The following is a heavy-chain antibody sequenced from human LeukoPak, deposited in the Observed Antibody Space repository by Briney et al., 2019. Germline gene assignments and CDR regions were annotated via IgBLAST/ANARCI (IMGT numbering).Heavy chain of an antibody. CDR3: ARDQALYFSYGDY. J-gene: IGHJ4*02. CDR2: IFYDGSKE. Sequence: GGSLRLSCAASGLTFSNYGMHWVRQAPGKGWNWLEAIFYDGSKEHYADTVKGRFTISRDNSKNTLYLQVNSLTADDTAVYYCARDQALYFSYGDYWGQGTLVTVSS. V-gene: IGHV3-33*01. D-gene: IGHD2/OR15-2a*01. CDR1: GLTFSNYG.